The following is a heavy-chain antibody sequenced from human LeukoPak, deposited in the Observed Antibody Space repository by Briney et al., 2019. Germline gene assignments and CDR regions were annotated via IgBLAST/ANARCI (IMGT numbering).Heavy chain of an antibody. V-gene: IGHV1-69*04. CDR1: GGTFSSYA. CDR2: IIPIFGIA. CDR3: ARDDDLEVRD. J-gene: IGHJ4*02. D-gene: IGHD1-1*01. Sequence: SVKVSCKASGGTFSSYAISWVRQAPGQGLEWMGRIIPIFGIANYAQKFQGRVTITADKSTSTAYMELSSLRSEDTAVYYCARDDDLEVRDWGQGTLVTVSS.